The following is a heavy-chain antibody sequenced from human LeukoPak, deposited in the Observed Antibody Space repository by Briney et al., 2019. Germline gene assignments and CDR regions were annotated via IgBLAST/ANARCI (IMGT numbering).Heavy chain of an antibody. V-gene: IGHV3-30*02. Sequence: PGGSLRLSCAASGFTFSSYGMHWVRQAPGKGLEWVAFIRYDGSNTHYADSVKGRFTISRDNSKNTLFLQMNSLRSEDTALYYCANGPHYNILTGFYKVRSHLDYWGQGTLVTVSS. CDR2: IRYDGSNT. CDR3: ANGPHYNILTGFYKVRSHLDY. J-gene: IGHJ4*02. D-gene: IGHD3-9*01. CDR1: GFTFSSYG.